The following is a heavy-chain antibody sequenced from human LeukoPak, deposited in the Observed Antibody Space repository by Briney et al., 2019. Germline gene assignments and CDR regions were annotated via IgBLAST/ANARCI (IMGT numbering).Heavy chain of an antibody. V-gene: IGHV3-33*01. CDR2: IWYDGSNK. CDR1: GFTFSSYG. D-gene: IGHD5-18*01. Sequence: GGSLRLSRAASGFTFSSYGMHWVRQAPGKGLEWVAVIWYDGSNKYYADSVKGQFTISRDNSKNTLYLQMNSLRAEDTAVYYCARENSGYSYEDNWFDPWGQGTLVTVSS. CDR3: ARENSGYSYEDNWFDP. J-gene: IGHJ5*02.